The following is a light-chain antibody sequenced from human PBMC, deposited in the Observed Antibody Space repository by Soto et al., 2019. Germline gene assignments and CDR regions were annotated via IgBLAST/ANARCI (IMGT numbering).Light chain of an antibody. Sequence: QSALTQPRSVSGSPGQSVTISCTGTSSDVGGYNYVSWYQQHPGKAPKLMIYEVSRRPSGVPERFSGSKSGNTASLTVSGLQAEDEAHYYCSSYRGSNNFVFGSGTKVTVL. CDR3: SSYRGSNNFV. J-gene: IGLJ1*01. V-gene: IGLV2-8*01. CDR2: EVS. CDR1: SSDVGGYNY.